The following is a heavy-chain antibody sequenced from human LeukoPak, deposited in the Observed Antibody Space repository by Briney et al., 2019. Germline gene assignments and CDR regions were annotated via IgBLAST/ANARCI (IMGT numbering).Heavy chain of an antibody. V-gene: IGHV3-21*04. CDR1: GFTFSSYS. Sequence: GGSLRLSCAASGFTFSSYSMNWVRQAPGKWLEWVSSSSSSSSYIYYADSVTGRFTISRDNSKNILYLQMNSLRVEDTAVYYCGRDLIGTAASWDCWGQGTLVTVSS. CDR2: SSSSSSYI. D-gene: IGHD6-25*01. J-gene: IGHJ4*02. CDR3: GRDLIGTAASWDC.